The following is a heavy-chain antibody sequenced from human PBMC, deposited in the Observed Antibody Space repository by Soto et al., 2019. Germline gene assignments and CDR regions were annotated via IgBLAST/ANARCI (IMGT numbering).Heavy chain of an antibody. CDR1: GASINSGDYY. Sequence: PSETLSLTCTVSGASINSGDYYWSWIRQPPGKGLERIGHIYYSGSTYYNPSLKSRAGISVGSSKSQVSLKLNSVTAADPAVYFCGRSLMNYSRLDYWGQGAL. CDR3: GRSLMNYSRLDY. CDR2: IYYSGST. D-gene: IGHD2-8*01. J-gene: IGHJ4*02. V-gene: IGHV4-30-4*01.